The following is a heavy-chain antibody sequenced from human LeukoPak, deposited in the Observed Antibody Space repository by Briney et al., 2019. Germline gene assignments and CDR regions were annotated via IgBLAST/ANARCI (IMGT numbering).Heavy chain of an antibody. Sequence: SETLSLTCTVSGGSISSYYWSWIRQPPGKGLEWIGYIYYSGTTNYNPSLKSRVTISIDTSKNQFSLRLSSVTAADTAVYYCARGMYYFDYWGQGTPVTVSS. CDR3: ARGMYYFDY. CDR1: GGSISSYY. J-gene: IGHJ4*02. V-gene: IGHV4-59*01. CDR2: IYYSGTT.